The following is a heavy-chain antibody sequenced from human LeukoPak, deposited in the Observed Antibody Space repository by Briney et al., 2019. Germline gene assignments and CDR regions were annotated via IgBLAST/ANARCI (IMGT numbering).Heavy chain of an antibody. CDR2: ISYDGSNK. CDR1: GFTFSSYA. J-gene: IGHJ6*02. Sequence: GGSLRLSCAASGFTFSSYAVHWVRQAPGKGLEWVAVISYDGSNKYYADSVKGRFTISRDNSKNTLYLQMNSLRAEDTAVYYCARELLWFGEPTYYYYYGMDVWGQGTTVTVSS. V-gene: IGHV3-30-3*01. CDR3: ARELLWFGEPTYYYYYGMDV. D-gene: IGHD3-10*01.